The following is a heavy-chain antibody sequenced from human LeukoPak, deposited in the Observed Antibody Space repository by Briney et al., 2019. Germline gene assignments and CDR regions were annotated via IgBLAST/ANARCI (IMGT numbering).Heavy chain of an antibody. CDR1: GFTFSSYE. V-gene: IGHV3-48*03. Sequence: GGSLRLSCAASGFTFSSYEMNWVRQAPGKGLEWVSYISSSGSTIYYADSVKGRFTISRDNAKNSLYLQMNSLGAEDTAVYYCARDGRGIPGFDYWGQGTLVTVSS. CDR3: ARDGRGIPGFDY. D-gene: IGHD1-1*01. CDR2: ISSSGSTI. J-gene: IGHJ4*02.